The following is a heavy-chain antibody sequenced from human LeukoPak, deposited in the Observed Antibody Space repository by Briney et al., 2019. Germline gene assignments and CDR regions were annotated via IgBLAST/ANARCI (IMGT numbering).Heavy chain of an antibody. CDR2: ISSSSSYI. CDR1: GFTFSSYS. CDR3: ASNPEGSIVPVGYFDY. D-gene: IGHD2-8*02. V-gene: IGHV3-21*01. Sequence: KTGGSLRLSCAASGFTFSSYSMNWVRQAPGKGLEWVSSISSSSSYIYYADSVKGRFTISRDNAKNSLYLQMNSLRAEDTAVYYCASNPEGSIVPVGYFDYWGQGTLVTVSS. J-gene: IGHJ4*02.